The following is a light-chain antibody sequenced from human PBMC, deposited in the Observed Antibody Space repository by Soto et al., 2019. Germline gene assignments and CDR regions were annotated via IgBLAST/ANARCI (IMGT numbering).Light chain of an antibody. CDR3: LHYYEWPRWT. Sequence: EIVWTQSPATLSVSPGERATLSCRASQSISNNLAWYQQQPGQTPRLLIYGASTTATGIPARFSGSGTGTEFTLTISSLQSEDFAVYYCLHYYEWPRWTFGQGTKVDIK. J-gene: IGKJ1*01. V-gene: IGKV3-15*01. CDR2: GAS. CDR1: QSISNN.